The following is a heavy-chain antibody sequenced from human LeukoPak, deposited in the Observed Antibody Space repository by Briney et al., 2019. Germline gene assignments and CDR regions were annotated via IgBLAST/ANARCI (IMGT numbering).Heavy chain of an antibody. CDR1: GGSFSGYY. CDR2: INHSGST. CDR3: ARRAVRGVISYYYYMDV. Sequence: SETLSLTCAVYGGSFSGYYWSWIRQPPGKGLEWIGEINHSGSTNYNPSLKSRVTISVDTSKNQFSLKLSSVTAADTAVYYCARRAVRGVISYYYYMDVWGKGTTVTISS. J-gene: IGHJ6*03. D-gene: IGHD3-10*01. V-gene: IGHV4-34*01.